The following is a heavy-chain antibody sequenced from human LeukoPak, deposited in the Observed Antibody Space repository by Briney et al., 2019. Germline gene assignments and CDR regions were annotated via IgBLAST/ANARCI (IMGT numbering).Heavy chain of an antibody. J-gene: IGHJ4*02. CDR1: GFTFSSYS. Sequence: GSLRLSCAASGFTFSSYSMNWVRQAPGKGLEWDSSISSSSSYIYYADSVKGRFTISRDNAKNSLYLQMNSLRAEDTAVYYCARDRVAAAGTYWGQGTLVTVSS. D-gene: IGHD6-13*01. CDR3: ARDRVAAAGTY. CDR2: ISSSSSYI. V-gene: IGHV3-21*01.